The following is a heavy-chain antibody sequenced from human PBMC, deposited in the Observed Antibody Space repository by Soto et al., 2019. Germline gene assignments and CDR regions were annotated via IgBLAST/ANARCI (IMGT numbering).Heavy chain of an antibody. CDR1: GFIFSSHW. D-gene: IGHD6-13*01. J-gene: IGHJ5*02. CDR3: ARDHGSSWYLGWFDP. CDR2: IDASSTHI. Sequence: GGSLRLSCAASGFIFSSHWMHWVRQAPGKGLEWVSSIDASSTHIYYADSVKGRFTISRDNGKSSLYLQMNSLRAEDTAVYYCARDHGSSWYLGWFDPWGQGTLVTVSS. V-gene: IGHV3-21*04.